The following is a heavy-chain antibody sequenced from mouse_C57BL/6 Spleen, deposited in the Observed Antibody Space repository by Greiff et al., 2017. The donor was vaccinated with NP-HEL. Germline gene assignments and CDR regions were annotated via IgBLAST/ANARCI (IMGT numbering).Heavy chain of an antibody. CDR3: ARLGDWRDYAMDY. Sequence: QVHVKQPGAELVKPGASVKMSCKASGYTFTSYWITWVKQRPGQGLEWIGDIYPGSGSTNYNEKFKSKATLTVDTSSSTAYMQLSSLTSEDSAVYYCARLGDWRDYAMDYWGQGTSVTVSS. CDR2: IYPGSGST. V-gene: IGHV1-55*01. CDR1: GYTFTSYW. J-gene: IGHJ4*01.